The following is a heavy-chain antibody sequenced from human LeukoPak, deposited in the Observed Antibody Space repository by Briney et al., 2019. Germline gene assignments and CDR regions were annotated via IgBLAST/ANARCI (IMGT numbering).Heavy chain of an antibody. CDR2: TYYRSKWYN. Sequence: SQTLSLTCAISGDSVSSNSAAWNWIRQSPSRGLEWLGRTYYRSKWYNDYAVSVKSRITINPDTSKNQFSLQLNFVTPEDTAVYYCAREAPDEYYESSVPDAFDVWGQGTVVTVSS. CDR3: AREAPDEYYESSVPDAFDV. D-gene: IGHD3-22*01. V-gene: IGHV6-1*01. CDR1: GDSVSSNSAA. J-gene: IGHJ3*01.